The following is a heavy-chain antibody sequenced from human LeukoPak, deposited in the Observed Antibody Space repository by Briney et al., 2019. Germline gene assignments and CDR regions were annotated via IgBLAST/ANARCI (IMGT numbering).Heavy chain of an antibody. CDR2: IYYSGST. CDR1: GGSISSYY. D-gene: IGHD6-13*01. Sequence: SETLSLTCTVSGGSISSYYWGWIRQPPGKGLEWIGSIYYSGSTYYNPSLKSRVTISVDTSKNQFSLKLSSVTAADTAVYYCARQSLYSSSWYYYYYMDVWGKGTTVTVSS. CDR3: ARQSLYSSSWYYYYYMDV. V-gene: IGHV4-39*07. J-gene: IGHJ6*03.